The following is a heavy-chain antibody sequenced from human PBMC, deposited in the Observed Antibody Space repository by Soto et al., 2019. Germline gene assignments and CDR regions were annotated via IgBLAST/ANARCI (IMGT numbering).Heavy chain of an antibody. CDR1: GITFRSYA. D-gene: IGHD6-19*01. Sequence: EVQLLESGGGLVQPGGSLRLSCAVSGITFRSYAFSWIRQAPGKGLEWVSAISGSGTTTYNADSVKGRFTMSRDNSKDTLYLQMNSLRGDDTAVYYCANMGGGWYESFEYWGQGTLVTVSS. CDR3: ANMGGGWYESFEY. V-gene: IGHV3-23*01. J-gene: IGHJ4*02. CDR2: ISGSGTTT.